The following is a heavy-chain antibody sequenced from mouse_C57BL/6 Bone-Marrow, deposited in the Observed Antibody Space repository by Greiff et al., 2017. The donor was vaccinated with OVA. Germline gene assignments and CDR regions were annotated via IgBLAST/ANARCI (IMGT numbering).Heavy chain of an antibody. CDR2: INPNNGGT. CDR3: ARFTTVVATRYFDY. CDR1: GYTFTDYY. D-gene: IGHD1-1*01. J-gene: IGHJ2*01. V-gene: IGHV1-26*01. Sequence: VQLQQSGPELVKPGASVKISCKASGYTFTDYYMNWVKQSHGKSLEWIGDINPNNGGTSYNQKFKGKATLTVDKSYSTAYMELRSLTSEDSAVYYCARFTTVVATRYFDYWGQGTTLTVSS.